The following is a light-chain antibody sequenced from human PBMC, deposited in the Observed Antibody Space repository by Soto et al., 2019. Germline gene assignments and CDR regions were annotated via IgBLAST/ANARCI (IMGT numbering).Light chain of an antibody. V-gene: IGKV1-5*01. Sequence: DIQMTQSPSTLSASVGDRVTITCRASQSINDCLAWFQQKPGKAPKLLIYDASTLESGVPSRFSGSGSGTDFTLTISSLQPEDSATYYCQQHHSSPWTFGQGTRVEIK. CDR2: DAS. CDR3: QQHHSSPWT. J-gene: IGKJ1*01. CDR1: QSINDC.